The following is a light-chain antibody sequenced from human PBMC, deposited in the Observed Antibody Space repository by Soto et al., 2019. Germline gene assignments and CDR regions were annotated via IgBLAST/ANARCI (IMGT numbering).Light chain of an antibody. J-gene: IGKJ5*01. Sequence: DIQMTQSPSTLSGSVGDRVTITCRASQTIGSWLAWYQQKPGKAPQLLIFHASSLESGVPSRFSGSGSGTEFTLTISSLQSDDFATYYCQQANSFPVTFGQGTRLEIK. CDR1: QTIGSW. CDR2: HAS. CDR3: QQANSFPVT. V-gene: IGKV1-5*01.